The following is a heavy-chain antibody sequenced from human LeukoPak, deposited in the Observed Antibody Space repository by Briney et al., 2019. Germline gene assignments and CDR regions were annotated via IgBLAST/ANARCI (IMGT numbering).Heavy chain of an antibody. CDR2: IKQDGSEK. Sequence: GGSLRLSCAASGFTFSSYWMSWVRQAPGKGLEWVANIKQDGSEKYYVDSVKGRLTISRDNAKNSLYLQMNSLRAEDTAVYYCARGSEGVVATIPLDYYYYMDVWGKGTTVTVSS. CDR1: GFTFSSYW. CDR3: ARGSEGVVATIPLDYYYYMDV. V-gene: IGHV3-7*01. J-gene: IGHJ6*03. D-gene: IGHD5-12*01.